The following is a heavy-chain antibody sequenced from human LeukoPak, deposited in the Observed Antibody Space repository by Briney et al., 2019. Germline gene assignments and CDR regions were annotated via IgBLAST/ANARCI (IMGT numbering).Heavy chain of an antibody. V-gene: IGHV4-61*05. Sequence: SETPSLTCTDSGGSISSSSYYWGWIRQPPGKGLEWIGYIYYSGSTNYNPSLKSRVTISVDTSKNQFSLKLSSVTAADTAVYYCARALASTAVKRVGAFDIWGQGTMVTVSS. CDR3: ARALASTAVKRVGAFDI. CDR1: GGSISSSSYY. J-gene: IGHJ3*02. CDR2: IYYSGST. D-gene: IGHD4-23*01.